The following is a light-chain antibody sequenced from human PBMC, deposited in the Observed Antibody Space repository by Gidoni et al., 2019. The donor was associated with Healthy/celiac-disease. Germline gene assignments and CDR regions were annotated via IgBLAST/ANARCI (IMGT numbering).Light chain of an antibody. J-gene: IGKJ1*01. CDR3: KQYYSYPRT. Sequence: AILMTQSPSSFSASTGDRVTITCPASQGISSYLVWYQQKPGKDPKLLIYAASTLESGVPSRFSGSGSGTDFTLNISWLQSEDFATYYCKQYYSYPRTFGQGTKVEIK. V-gene: IGKV1-8*01. CDR1: QGISSY. CDR2: AAS.